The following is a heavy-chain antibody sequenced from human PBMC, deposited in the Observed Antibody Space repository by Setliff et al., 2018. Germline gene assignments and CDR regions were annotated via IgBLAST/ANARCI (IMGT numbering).Heavy chain of an antibody. CDR2: IIPIFGTA. D-gene: IGHD1-26*01. CDR3: AKDRAGSSEDPYFDY. J-gene: IGHJ4*02. CDR1: GGTFSSYA. Sequence: SVKVSCKASGGTFSSYAISWVRQAPGQGLEWMGGIIPIFGTANYAQKFQGRVTITTDESTSTAYMELSSLRSEDTAVYYCAKDRAGSSEDPYFDYWGQGTLVTVSS. V-gene: IGHV1-69*05.